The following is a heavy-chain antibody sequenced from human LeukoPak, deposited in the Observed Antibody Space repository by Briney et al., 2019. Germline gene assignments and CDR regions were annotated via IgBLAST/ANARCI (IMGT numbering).Heavy chain of an antibody. CDR3: AKSYSSSWYMTFDY. CDR1: GFTFAAYA. V-gene: IGHV3-23*01. D-gene: IGHD6-13*01. J-gene: IGHJ4*02. Sequence: GGSLRLSCAASGFTFAAYAMHWVRQAPGKGLEWVSSISGSAYRTYYADSVKGRFTVSWDSSKNTLYLQMNSLRAEDTAVYYCAKSYSSSWYMTFDYWGQGTLVTVSS. CDR2: ISGSAYRT.